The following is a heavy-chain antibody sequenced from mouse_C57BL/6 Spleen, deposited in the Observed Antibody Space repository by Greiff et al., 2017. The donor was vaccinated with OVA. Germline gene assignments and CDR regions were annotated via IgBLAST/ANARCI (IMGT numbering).Heavy chain of an antibody. CDR1: EYEFPSHD. CDR2: INSDGGST. D-gene: IGHD2-1*01. Sequence: EVQVVESGGGLVQPGESLKLSCESNEYEFPSHDMSWVRKTPEKRLELVAAINSDGGSTYYPDTMERRFIISRDNTKKTLYLQMSSLRSEDTALYYCARHGNGNYKYYAMDYWGQGTSVTVSS. CDR3: ARHGNGNYKYYAMDY. V-gene: IGHV5-2*01. J-gene: IGHJ4*01.